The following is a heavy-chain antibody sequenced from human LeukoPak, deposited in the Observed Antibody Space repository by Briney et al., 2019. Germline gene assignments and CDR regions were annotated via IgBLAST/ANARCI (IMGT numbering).Heavy chain of an antibody. CDR1: GFTFSNYA. D-gene: IGHD3-22*01. J-gene: IGHJ3*02. V-gene: IGHV3-30-3*01. CDR3: ARDSYYDSSSSAVDAFDI. Sequence: PGKSLRLSCAASGFTFSNYAMHWVRQAPGKGLEWVAVISYDGSNKYYADSVKGRFTISRDNSKNTLYLQMNSLRAEDTAVYYCARDSYYDSSSSAVDAFDIWGQGTMVTVSS. CDR2: ISYDGSNK.